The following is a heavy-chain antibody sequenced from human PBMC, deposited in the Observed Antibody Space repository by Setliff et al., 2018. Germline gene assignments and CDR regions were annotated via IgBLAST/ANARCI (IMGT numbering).Heavy chain of an antibody. J-gene: IGHJ4*02. D-gene: IGHD1-1*01. CDR1: GFVVSNNE. Sequence: PGGSLRLSCAASGFVVSNNELSWVRQPPGKGLEWVSRINSDGSSTNYADSVKGQFTVSRDNAKNTLYLQMNSLRAEDKAVYYCARDGHNVYYFDYWGLGTLVTVSS. CDR2: INSDGSST. CDR3: ARDGHNVYYFDY. V-gene: IGHV3-74*01.